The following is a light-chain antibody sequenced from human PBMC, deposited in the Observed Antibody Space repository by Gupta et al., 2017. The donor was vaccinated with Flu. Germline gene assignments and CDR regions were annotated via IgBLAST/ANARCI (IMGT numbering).Light chain of an antibody. Sequence: DIVLTQSPGTLSLSPEERATLSCRASQSVSSNLAWYQQKPGQAPRLLIRGASSRATGIPDRFSGSGSGTDFTLTISRLEPEDFAVYYCQQYDSSPQTFGQGTKVEIK. J-gene: IGKJ1*01. CDR3: QQYDSSPQT. CDR2: GAS. V-gene: IGKV3-20*01. CDR1: QSVSSN.